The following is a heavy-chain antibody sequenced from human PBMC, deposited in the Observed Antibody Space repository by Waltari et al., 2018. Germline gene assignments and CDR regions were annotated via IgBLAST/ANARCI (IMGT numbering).Heavy chain of an antibody. CDR1: GGSFSGYY. CDR3: ARGLRLLEWLPRGFRFDP. V-gene: IGHV4-34*01. J-gene: IGHJ5*02. D-gene: IGHD3-3*01. CDR2: INHSGSP. Sequence: QVQLQQWGAGLLKPSETLSLTCAVYGGSFSGYYCSWIRQPPGKGLEWIGEINHSGSPNYNPSLKSRVTISVDTSKNQFSLKLSSVTAADTAVYYCARGLRLLEWLPRGFRFDPWGQGTLVTVSS.